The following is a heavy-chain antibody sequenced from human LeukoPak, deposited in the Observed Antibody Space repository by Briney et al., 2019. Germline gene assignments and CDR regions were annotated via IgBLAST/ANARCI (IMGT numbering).Heavy chain of an antibody. V-gene: IGHV1-18*01. CDR2: ISPYNGNT. D-gene: IGHD2-15*01. CDR3: ARDRAVVVAATDY. CDR1: RYTFTTYG. J-gene: IGHJ4*02. Sequence: ASVKVSCKVSRYTFTTYGISWVRQAPGQGLEWMGWISPYNGNTNYAQKLQGRVTMTTDTSTSTAYMELRSLRSDDTAVYYCARDRAVVVAATDYWGQGTLVTVSS.